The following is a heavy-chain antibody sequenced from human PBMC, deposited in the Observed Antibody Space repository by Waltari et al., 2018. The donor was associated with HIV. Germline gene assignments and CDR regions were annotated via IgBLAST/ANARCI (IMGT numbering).Heavy chain of an antibody. J-gene: IGHJ3*02. CDR2: VNPSLDTS. CDR3: ARELKQLSPQDYDSPPRGFDI. Sequence: QVQLVQSGAEVKKPGSSVKVSCKAAGGTFSSYAISWMRQAPGQGLEWMGRVNPSLDTSNDAQKFQGRVTITADESTSTAYMELSSLRSDDTAVYYCARELKQLSPQDYDSPPRGFDIWGQGTMVTVSS. CDR1: GGTFSSYA. D-gene: IGHD3-22*01. V-gene: IGHV1-69*15.